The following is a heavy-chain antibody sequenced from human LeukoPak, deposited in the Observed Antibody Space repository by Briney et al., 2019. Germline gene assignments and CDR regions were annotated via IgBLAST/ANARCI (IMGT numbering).Heavy chain of an antibody. CDR2: IYYSGST. CDR3: AKKAAVAGTFDY. J-gene: IGHJ4*02. V-gene: IGHV4-61*01. Sequence: SETLSLTCTVSGGSVSSGSYYWSWIRQPPGKGLEWIGYIYYSGSTNYNPSLKSRVTISVDTSKNQFSLKLRSVTAADTAVYYCAKKAAVAGTFDYWGQGTLVTVSS. D-gene: IGHD6-19*01. CDR1: GGSVSSGSYY.